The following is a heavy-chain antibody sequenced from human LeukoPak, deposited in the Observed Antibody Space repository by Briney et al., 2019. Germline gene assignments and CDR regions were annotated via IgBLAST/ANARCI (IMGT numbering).Heavy chain of an antibody. CDR3: AKLAAPTN. D-gene: IGHD3-3*02. CDR2: INNDGSSA. V-gene: IGHV3-74*01. J-gene: IGHJ4*02. CDR1: GFTFSSYW. Sequence: GGSLRLSCAASGFTFSSYWMYWVRQAPGKGLVWVSRINNDGSSATYADSVKGRFTISRDNAKNTLYLQMNSPRAEDTAIYYCAKLAAPTNWGQGTLVTVSS.